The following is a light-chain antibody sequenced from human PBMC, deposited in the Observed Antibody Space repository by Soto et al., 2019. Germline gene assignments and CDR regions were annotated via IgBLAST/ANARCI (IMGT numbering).Light chain of an antibody. CDR2: DAS. CDR1: QNIDHW. J-gene: IGKJ1*01. CDR3: QRYNSYSRT. Sequence: DIQMTQSPSTLSASVGDRVTITCRASQNIDHWLAWYQHKPGKAPKFLIYDASILESGVPSRLRGSGSGTEFTLTIRSLQPDDFATYYCQRYNSYSRTFGQGTKVEIK. V-gene: IGKV1-5*01.